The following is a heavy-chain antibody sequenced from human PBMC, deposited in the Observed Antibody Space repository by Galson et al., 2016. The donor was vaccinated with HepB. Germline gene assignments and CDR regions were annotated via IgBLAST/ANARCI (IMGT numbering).Heavy chain of an antibody. D-gene: IGHD1-26*01. V-gene: IGHV2-5*01. CDR3: ALTGSYQAFDGFVI. J-gene: IGHJ3*02. CDR1: GFSLSTSGVG. CDR2: IYWNDHK. Sequence: PALVKPTQTLTLTCAFSGFSLSTSGVGVGWIRQPPGKALEWLALIYWNDHKRYSPSLQIRLTITKDTSKKQVVLTMTNMDPVDTATYFCALTGSYQAFDGFVIWGQGTMVTVSS.